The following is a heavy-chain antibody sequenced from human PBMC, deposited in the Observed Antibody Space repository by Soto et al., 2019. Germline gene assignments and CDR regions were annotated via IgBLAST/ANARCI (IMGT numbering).Heavy chain of an antibody. CDR2: ISYDGSNK. V-gene: IGHV3-30*18. J-gene: IGHJ4*02. D-gene: IGHD5-18*01. CDR3: AKDPGYSFGYGFDY. CDR1: GFTFSTYG. Sequence: GGSLRLSCAASGFTFSTYGIHWVRQAPGKGLEWVAVISYDGSNKYYADSVKGRFTISRDNSKNTLYLQMNSLRAEDTAVYYCAKDPGYSFGYGFDYWGQGTLVTVSS.